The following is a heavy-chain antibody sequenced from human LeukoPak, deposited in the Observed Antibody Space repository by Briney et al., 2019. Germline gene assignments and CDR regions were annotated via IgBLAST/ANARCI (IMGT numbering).Heavy chain of an antibody. D-gene: IGHD6-19*01. Sequence: GASVKVSCKASGYTFTGYYMYWVRQAPGQGLEWMGWINPNSGGTNYAQKFQGRVTMTRDTSISTAYMELSRLRSDDTAVYYCARGGGIAVADDFDYWGQGTLVTASS. V-gene: IGHV1-2*02. CDR1: GYTFTGYY. CDR2: INPNSGGT. CDR3: ARGGGIAVADDFDY. J-gene: IGHJ4*02.